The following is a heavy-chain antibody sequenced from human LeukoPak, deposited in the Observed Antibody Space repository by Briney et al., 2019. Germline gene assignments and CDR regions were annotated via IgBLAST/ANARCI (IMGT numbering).Heavy chain of an antibody. CDR3: ARVRRDGYNSAFDI. J-gene: IGHJ3*02. D-gene: IGHD5-24*01. CDR2: INPNTGGT. V-gene: IGHV1-2*02. CDR1: GYIFTAYY. Sequence: ASVKVSCKASGYIFTAYYMYWVRQAPGQGLEWMGWINPNTGGTNYAQKFQGRVTMTRDTSISTVYMELIRLRSDDTAVYYCARVRRDGYNSAFDIWGQGTMVTVSS.